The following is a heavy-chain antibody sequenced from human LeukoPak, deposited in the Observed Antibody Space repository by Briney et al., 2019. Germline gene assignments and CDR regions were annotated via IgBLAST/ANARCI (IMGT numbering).Heavy chain of an antibody. CDR1: GFTFSSYT. CDR3: ARRGYGDYESGYFDY. V-gene: IGHV3-21*01. J-gene: IGHJ4*02. Sequence: PGGSLRLSCAASGFTFSSYTMNWVRQAPGKGLESVSSITSSSSYIYYADSVKGRFTISRDNANNSLCLQMKSLRAEDTAVYYCARRGYGDYESGYFDYWGQGTLVTVSS. CDR2: ITSSSSYI. D-gene: IGHD4-17*01.